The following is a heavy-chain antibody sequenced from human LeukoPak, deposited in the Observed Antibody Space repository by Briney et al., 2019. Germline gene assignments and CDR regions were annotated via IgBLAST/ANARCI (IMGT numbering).Heavy chain of an antibody. J-gene: IGHJ4*02. Sequence: PSQTLSLTCTVSGGSISSGGYYWSWIRQPPGKGLEWIGYIYHSGSTYYNPSLKSRVTISVDRSKNQFSLKLSSVTAADTAVYYCARHPFSLGSSSADYWGQGTLVTVSS. CDR3: ARHPFSLGSSSADY. CDR1: GGSISSGGYY. CDR2: IYHSGST. V-gene: IGHV4-30-2*01. D-gene: IGHD6-13*01.